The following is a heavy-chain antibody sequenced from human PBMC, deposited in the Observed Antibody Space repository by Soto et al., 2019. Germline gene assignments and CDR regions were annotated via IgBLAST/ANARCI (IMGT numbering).Heavy chain of an antibody. J-gene: IGHJ3*02. CDR3: ARHIVGATTPDAFEI. Sequence: GGSLRLSCAASGITFSTYWMSWVRQAPGKGLQWVANIKQDGSEEYYVDSVKGRFTISRDNAKNSLYLQMNSLRAEDTAVYYCARHIVGATTPDAFEIRGQGTMVTVSS. V-gene: IGHV3-7*01. D-gene: IGHD1-26*01. CDR1: GITFSTYW. CDR2: IKQDGSEE.